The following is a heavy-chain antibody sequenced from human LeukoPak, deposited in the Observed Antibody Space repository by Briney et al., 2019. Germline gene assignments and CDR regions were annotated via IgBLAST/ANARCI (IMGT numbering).Heavy chain of an antibody. D-gene: IGHD3-22*01. CDR2: IYYSGRT. J-gene: IGHJ5*02. CDR1: GGSLSSGDYY. Sequence: PSETLSLTCTVSGGSLSSGDYYWGWVRQPPGRGLEWVGYIYYSGRTYYNPSLKSRVTISVDTSKNQFSLKLSSVTAAGTAMYYCASSYYYDSSGTGNWFDPWGQGTLVTVSS. CDR3: ASSYYYDSSGTGNWFDP. V-gene: IGHV4-30-4*01.